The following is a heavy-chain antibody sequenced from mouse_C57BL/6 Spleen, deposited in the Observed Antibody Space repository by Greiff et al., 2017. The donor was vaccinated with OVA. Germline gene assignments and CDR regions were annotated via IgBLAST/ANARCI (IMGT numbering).Heavy chain of an antibody. D-gene: IGHD1-1*01. Sequence: VQLQQSGTELVKPGASVKLSCTASGYTFTSYWMHWVKPRPGQGLAWIGNITPSTGGTNYNEKFTSKATLTVDKSSSTAYMQLSRLTSEDSAVYYCTSDDDGSAVWGTGTTVTVSS. CDR2: ITPSTGGT. CDR3: TSDDDGSAV. J-gene: IGHJ1*03. V-gene: IGHV1-53*01. CDR1: GYTFTSYW.